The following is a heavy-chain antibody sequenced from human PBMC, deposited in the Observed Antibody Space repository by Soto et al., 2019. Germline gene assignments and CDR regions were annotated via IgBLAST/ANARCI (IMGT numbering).Heavy chain of an antibody. D-gene: IGHD3-22*01. CDR3: ARDPFGGYSDSLGYYSY. J-gene: IGHJ4*02. V-gene: IGHV1-46*01. CDR2: INPSGDSR. CDR1: GFSFSDYF. Sequence: ASVKVSCKASGFSFSDYFMHWVRQAPGQGLEWMGIINPSGDSRNYAQKFQGRVTITRDTSTSTVYMDLSSLRYEDTAVYYCARDPFGGYSDSLGYYSYWGQGALVTVSS.